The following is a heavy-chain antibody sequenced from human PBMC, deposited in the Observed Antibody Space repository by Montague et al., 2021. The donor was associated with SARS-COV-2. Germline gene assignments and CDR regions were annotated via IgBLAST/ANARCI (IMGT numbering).Heavy chain of an antibody. V-gene: IGHV4-39*02. D-gene: IGHD2-21*02. CDR2: VYRSGNT. CDR3: AWMMVTPPYYFDS. J-gene: IGHJ4*02. Sequence: SETLSLTCSVSGGSIGNNRYYWSWIRQPAGQGLEWIGSVYRSGNTNYNPALKSRVSIVLDTPTNHFSLSLDSVTAADTAVYYWAWMMVTPPYYFDSWGQGTLVTVAS. CDR1: GGSIGNNRYY.